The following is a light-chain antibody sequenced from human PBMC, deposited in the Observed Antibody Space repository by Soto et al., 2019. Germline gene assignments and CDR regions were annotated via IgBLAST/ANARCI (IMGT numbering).Light chain of an antibody. CDR3: SSYTSSSTRV. J-gene: IGLJ3*02. V-gene: IGLV2-14*01. Sequence: QSVLTQPASVSGSPGQSITISCTGNSSDVGGYNYVSWYQQHPGKAPKLMIYEVSNRPSGVSNRFSGSKSGNTASLTISGLEAEDEAYYYCSSYTSSSTRVFGGGTKLTVL. CDR1: SSDVGGYNY. CDR2: EVS.